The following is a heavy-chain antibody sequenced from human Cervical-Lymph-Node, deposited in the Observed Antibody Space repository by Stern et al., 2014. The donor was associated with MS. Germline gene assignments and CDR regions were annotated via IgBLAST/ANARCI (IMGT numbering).Heavy chain of an antibody. J-gene: IGHJ6*02. CDR2: IRWSSGKI. D-gene: IGHD2-15*01. V-gene: IGHV3-9*01. CDR3: ARAIGFCSGGNCEPYYYYGIDV. CDR1: GFRFDDYA. Sequence: EVQLEESGGDLVQPGRSLRLSCAASGFRFDDYAMYWVRQAPGKGLEWVSGIRWSSGKIGYADSVKGRFTISRDNVKNSLFLQMNSLRSEDTASYYCARAIGFCSGGNCEPYYYYGIDVWGQGTRVTVSS.